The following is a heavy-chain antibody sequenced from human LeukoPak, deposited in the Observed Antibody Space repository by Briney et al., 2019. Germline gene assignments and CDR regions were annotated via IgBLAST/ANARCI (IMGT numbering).Heavy chain of an antibody. J-gene: IGHJ5*02. D-gene: IGHD6-19*01. V-gene: IGHV3-21*01. CDR2: ISSISSYI. CDR3: AREAGTSYDWFDP. CDR1: GFTFSSYS. Sequence: PGGPPRLSCAASGFTFSSYSMNWVRQAPGKGLEWVSSISSISSYIYYADSVKGRFTSSSDNANNSMYLQMNSLRAEDTAVYYCAREAGTSYDWFDPWGQGTLVTVSS.